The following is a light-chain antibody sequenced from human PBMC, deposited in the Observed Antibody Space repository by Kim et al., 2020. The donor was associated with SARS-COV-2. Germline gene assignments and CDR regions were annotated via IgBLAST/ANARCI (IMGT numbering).Light chain of an antibody. Sequence: ASVQLTCMLSSGHSRYAIAWHQQQPGKGPRFLMKVNRDGSHIKGDGIPDRFSGSTSGAERYLTISSLQPEDEADYYCQTWDTGIRVFGGGTQLTVL. CDR3: QTWDTGIRV. CDR1: SGHSRYA. CDR2: VNRDGSH. J-gene: IGLJ3*02. V-gene: IGLV4-69*01.